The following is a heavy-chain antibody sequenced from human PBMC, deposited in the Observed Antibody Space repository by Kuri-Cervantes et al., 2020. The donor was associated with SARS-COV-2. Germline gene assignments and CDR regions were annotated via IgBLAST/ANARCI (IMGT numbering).Heavy chain of an antibody. V-gene: IGHV3-49*03. J-gene: IGHJ3*02. CDR2: IRSKAYGGTT. CDR3: TREGIVAVPAAIGAFDI. CDR1: GFTFGDYA. D-gene: IGHD2-2*01. Sequence: GESLKISCTASGFTFGDYAMGWFRQAPGKGLEWVGFIRSKAYGGTTEYAASVKGRFTISRDDSKSIAYLQMNSLKTEDTAVYYCTREGIVAVPAAIGAFDIWGQGTMVTVSS.